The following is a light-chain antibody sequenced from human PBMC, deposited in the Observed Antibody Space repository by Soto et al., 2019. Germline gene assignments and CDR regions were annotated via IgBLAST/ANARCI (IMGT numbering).Light chain of an antibody. CDR2: SND. V-gene: IGLV1-47*02. CDR1: SSNIETND. CDR3: VTWDDSLSGVL. J-gene: IGLJ2*01. Sequence: QFVLTQPPSASGTPGQRVTISCSGSSSNIETNDIYWHQQLPGSAPKLLIYSNDQRPSGVPDRFSASKSGTSASLAISGLRSEDEAEYFCVTWDDSLSGVLFGGGTKLTVL.